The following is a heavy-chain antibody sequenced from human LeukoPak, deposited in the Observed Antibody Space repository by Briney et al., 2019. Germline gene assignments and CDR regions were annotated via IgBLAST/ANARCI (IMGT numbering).Heavy chain of an antibody. D-gene: IGHD6-13*01. CDR2: ITGSGGTT. V-gene: IGHV3-23*01. J-gene: IGHJ4*02. Sequence: PGGSLRLSCAASGFTFSSYAMSWVRQAPGKGLEWVSTITGSGGTTYYADSVKGRFTISRDNSKNTLYLQMNSLRAEDTAVYYCAKDSVPRSYSSSRYFDYWGQGTLVTVSS. CDR3: AKDSVPRSYSSSRYFDY. CDR1: GFTFSSYA.